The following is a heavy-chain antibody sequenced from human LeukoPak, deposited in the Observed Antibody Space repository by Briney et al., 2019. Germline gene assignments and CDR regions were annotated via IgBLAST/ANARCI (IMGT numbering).Heavy chain of an antibody. CDR1: GYTFTSYG. CDR2: ISAYNGNT. V-gene: IGHV1-18*01. J-gene: IGHJ6*03. CDR3: ARQRADYYYYYMDV. Sequence: GASVKVSCKASGYTFTSYGISWVRQAPGQGLEWMGWISAYNGNTYYAQKLQGRVTMTTDTSTSTAYLELRRLRSDDTAVYYCARQRADYYYYYMDVWGKGTTVTVSS. D-gene: IGHD1-26*01.